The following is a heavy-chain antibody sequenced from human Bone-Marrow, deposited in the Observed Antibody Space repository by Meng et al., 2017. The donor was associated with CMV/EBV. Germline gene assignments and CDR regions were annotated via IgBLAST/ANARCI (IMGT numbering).Heavy chain of an antibody. J-gene: IGHJ6*02. Sequence: ASVKVSCKASGYTFTSYDINWVRQATGQGLEWMGWMNPNSGNTGYAQKFQGRVTITRNTSISTAYMELSSLRSEDTAVYYCARAYSSSWYGYYYYGMDVWGQGNTVTVSS. CDR1: GYTFTSYD. D-gene: IGHD6-13*01. CDR3: ARAYSSSWYGYYYYGMDV. CDR2: MNPNSGNT. V-gene: IGHV1-8*03.